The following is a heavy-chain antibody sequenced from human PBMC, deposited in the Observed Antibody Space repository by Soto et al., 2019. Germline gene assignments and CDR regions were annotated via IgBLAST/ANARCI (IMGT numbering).Heavy chain of an antibody. V-gene: IGHV1-69*13. J-gene: IGHJ3*02. Sequence: SVKVSCKASGGTFSSYAISWVRQAPGQGLEWTGGIIPIFGTANYAQKFQGRVTITADESTSTAYMELSSLRSEDTAVYYCARVLRPYYYDSSGYGAFDIWGQGTMVTVSS. CDR3: ARVLRPYYYDSSGYGAFDI. CDR2: IIPIFGTA. CDR1: GGTFSSYA. D-gene: IGHD3-22*01.